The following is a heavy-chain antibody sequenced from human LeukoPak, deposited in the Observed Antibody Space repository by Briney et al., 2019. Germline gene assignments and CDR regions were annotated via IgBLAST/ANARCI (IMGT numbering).Heavy chain of an antibody. CDR2: IHHSGNRFESGST. CDR1: GHSIINTYY. J-gene: IGHJ1*01. V-gene: IGHV4-28*01. D-gene: IGHD6-25*01. CDR3: ARNVSSGFFTD. Sequence: TSETLSPTCTVSGHSIINTYYWGWIRPSPGKGLEWIGSIHHSGNRFESGSTHYNPSLRSRVTVSADTSKNQFSLTLRSVTAADTAVYFCARNVSSGFFTDWGRGTLVTVSS.